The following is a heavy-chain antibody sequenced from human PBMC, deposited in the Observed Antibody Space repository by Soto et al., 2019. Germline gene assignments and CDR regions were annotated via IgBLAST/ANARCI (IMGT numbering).Heavy chain of an antibody. J-gene: IGHJ5*02. Sequence: ASETLSLTCNVSGGSINSPGFYWSWIRQSPGRGLEWIVNLYFDGSAFASPSLSSRVSGSVDTSKNQFSLHLRSATAADTAVYFCARPLTDNRTDYYNWFDPCGQGVLVTVYS. CDR1: GGSINSPGFY. CDR2: LYFDGSA. D-gene: IGHD3-16*01. V-gene: IGHV4-30-4*01. CDR3: ARPLTDNRTDYYNWFDP.